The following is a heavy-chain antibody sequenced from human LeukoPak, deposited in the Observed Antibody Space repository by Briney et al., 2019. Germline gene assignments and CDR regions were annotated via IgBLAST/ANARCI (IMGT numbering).Heavy chain of an antibody. D-gene: IGHD2-15*01. CDR1: GFTFSSYA. CDR2: ISYDGSNK. CDR3: ARDRLGYCSGGSCHPLDC. J-gene: IGHJ4*02. Sequence: PGRSLRLSCAASGFTFSSYAMHWVRQAPGKGLEWVAVISYDGSNKYYADSVKGRFTISRDNSKNTLYLQMNSLRAEDTAVYYCARDRLGYCSGGSCHPLDCWGQGTLVTVSS. V-gene: IGHV3-30-3*01.